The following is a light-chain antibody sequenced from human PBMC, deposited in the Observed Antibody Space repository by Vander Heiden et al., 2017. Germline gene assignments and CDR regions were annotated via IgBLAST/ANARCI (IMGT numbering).Light chain of an antibody. CDR3: QQYDNYPLT. CDR1: QDISNY. CDR2: DAS. Sequence: IQMPQSPSSLSASVGDRVTITCQASQDISNYLSWYQQKPGKAPKLLIYDASNLEKGVPSRFSGSGSGTDFTLTIRSLQPEDIATYYCQQYDNYPLTFGGGTQVEIK. J-gene: IGKJ4*01. V-gene: IGKV1-33*01.